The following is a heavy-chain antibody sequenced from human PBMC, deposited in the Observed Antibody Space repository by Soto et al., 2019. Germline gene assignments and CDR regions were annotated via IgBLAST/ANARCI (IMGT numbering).Heavy chain of an antibody. CDR1: GCTLTELS. CDR3: ATEYYYGSGSRGWFDP. J-gene: IGHJ5*02. CDR2: FDPEDGET. D-gene: IGHD3-10*01. Sequence: GASVKVSCKVSGCTLTELSMHWVRQAPGKGLEWMGGFDPEDGETIYAQKFQGRVTMTEDTSTDTAYMELSSLRSEDTAVYYCATEYYYGSGSRGWFDPWGQGTLVTVSS. V-gene: IGHV1-24*01.